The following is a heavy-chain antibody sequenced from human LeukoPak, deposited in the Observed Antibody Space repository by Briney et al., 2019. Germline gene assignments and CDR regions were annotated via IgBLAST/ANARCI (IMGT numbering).Heavy chain of an antibody. J-gene: IGHJ4*02. D-gene: IGHD6-19*01. V-gene: IGHV3-23*01. CDR3: AKGGEQWLVPTPYFDY. CDR1: GFTFDDYA. CDR2: ISGSGGST. Sequence: GGSLRLSCAASGFTFDDYAMHWVRQAPGKGLEWVSAISGSGGSTYYADSVKGRFTISRDNSKNTLYLQMNSLRAEDTAVYYCAKGGEQWLVPTPYFDYWGQGTLVTVSS.